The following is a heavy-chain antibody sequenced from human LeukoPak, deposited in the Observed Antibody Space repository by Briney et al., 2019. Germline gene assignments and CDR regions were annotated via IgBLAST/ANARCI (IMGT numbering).Heavy chain of an antibody. CDR1: GFTLDDYG. CDR2: INWNGGST. CDR3: ARVVLGGDYYDSSGYEDY. D-gene: IGHD3-22*01. V-gene: IGHV3-20*01. J-gene: IGHJ4*02. Sequence: GGSLRLSCAASGFTLDDYGMTWVRQAPGKGLEWVSGINWNGGSTGYADSVKGRFTISRDNAKNSLYLQMNSLGAEDTALYHCARVVLGGDYYDSSGYEDYWGQGTLVTVSS.